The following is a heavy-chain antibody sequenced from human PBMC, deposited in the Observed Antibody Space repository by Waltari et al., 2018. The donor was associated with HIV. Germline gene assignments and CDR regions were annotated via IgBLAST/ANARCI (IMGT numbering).Heavy chain of an antibody. CDR2: ISRSSRSI. V-gene: IGHV3-48*01. Sequence: EVQLVESGGGLVQPGGSLRLSCAASGFTFSNYTMNWVRREPGKGLEWFSYISRSSRSIFYADSVKGRFTISRDNAKNSLYLQMNSLRVEDTAVYYCARDINGGWGYWGQGTLVTVAS. CDR3: ARDINGGWGY. CDR1: GFTFSNYT. J-gene: IGHJ4*02. D-gene: IGHD7-27*01.